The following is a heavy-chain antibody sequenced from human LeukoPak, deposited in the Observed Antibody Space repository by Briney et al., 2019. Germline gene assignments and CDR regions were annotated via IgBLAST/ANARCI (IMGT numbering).Heavy chain of an antibody. CDR2: IASDGSHT. V-gene: IGHV3-30-3*01. D-gene: IGHD2-21*02. CDR1: GFTFSNYF. CDR3: ARERQDTVIHSGAFDI. Sequence: GGSLRLSCAASGFTFSNYFMHWVRQAPGKGLEWVADIASDGSHTFYVESVKGRFTISRDNSKNTLYLQMNSLGPEDKAVYFCARERQDTVIHSGAFDIWGQGTMVTVSS. J-gene: IGHJ3*02.